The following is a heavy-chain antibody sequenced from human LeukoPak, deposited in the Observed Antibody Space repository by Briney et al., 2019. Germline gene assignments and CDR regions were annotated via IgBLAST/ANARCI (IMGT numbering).Heavy chain of an antibody. Sequence: SETLSLTCTVSGGSISSYYWSWIRRPPGKGLEWIGYIYYSGSINYNPSLKSRVTISVDTSKNQFSLKLSSVTAADTAVYYCARGGSYYRYYFDYWGQGTLVTVSS. CDR1: GGSISSYY. CDR3: ARGGSYYRYYFDY. J-gene: IGHJ4*02. D-gene: IGHD1-26*01. CDR2: IYYSGSI. V-gene: IGHV4-59*01.